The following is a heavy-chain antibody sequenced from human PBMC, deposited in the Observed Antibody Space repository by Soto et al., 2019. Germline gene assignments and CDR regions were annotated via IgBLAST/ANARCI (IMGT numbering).Heavy chain of an antibody. CDR2: IKQDGSEK. CDR1: GFIFTSYW. D-gene: IGHD1-26*01. V-gene: IGHV3-7*01. J-gene: IGHJ6*02. CDR3: ARDWELFGARDYYGMDV. Sequence: GGSLRLSCAASGFIFTSYWMSWVRQAPGKGLEWVANIKQDGSEKYYVDSVKGRFTISRDNAKKSLYLQVNSLRAEDTAVYYCARDWELFGARDYYGMDVWGQGTTVTVYS.